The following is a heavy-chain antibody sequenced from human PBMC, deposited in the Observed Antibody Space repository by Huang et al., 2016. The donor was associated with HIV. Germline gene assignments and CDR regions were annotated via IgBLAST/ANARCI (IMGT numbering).Heavy chain of an antibody. J-gene: IGHJ4*02. V-gene: IGHV3-9*01. Sequence: EVQLVESGGNLIQTGGSLRLACAASGVRVDNSAMYWVRQAPGKGLEWVSSISWNSANIAYGDSVKGRFTISRDNARNSLYLQMNSLRPDDTALYYCVKGDIVGTANFFDYWGQGTQVSISS. CDR3: VKGDIVGTANFFDY. CDR1: GVRVDNSA. D-gene: IGHD1-26*01. CDR2: ISWNSANI.